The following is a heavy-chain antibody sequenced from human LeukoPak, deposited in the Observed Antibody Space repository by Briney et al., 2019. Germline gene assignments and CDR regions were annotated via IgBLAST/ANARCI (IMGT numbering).Heavy chain of an antibody. Sequence: SQTLSLTCTVAGASVSYYYGSWIRKPPGKGLGWIGYIYYSGSTNHNPYIKSRLTRAVDTSKNQFSLRLSSVTAADTAVYYCERHGAIPGRDWTFDYWGQGTLVTVSS. D-gene: IGHD3/OR15-3a*01. J-gene: IGHJ4*02. V-gene: IGHV4-59*08. CDR3: ERHGAIPGRDWTFDY. CDR1: GASVSYYY. CDR2: IYYSGST.